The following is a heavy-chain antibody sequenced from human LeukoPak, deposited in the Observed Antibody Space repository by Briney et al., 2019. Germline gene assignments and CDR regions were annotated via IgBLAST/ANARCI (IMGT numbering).Heavy chain of an antibody. V-gene: IGHV1-69*13. CDR3: ATPQMSYYGSGTHYSYYYVDV. Sequence: SSVKVSCKASRGTFTRAAVSWVRQAPGQGLEWMGGVLPLSGTANYAQKFQGRVTITADESTNTAYMELNRLTFQDTAVYYCATPQMSYYGSGTHYSYYYVDVWGRGTAVTVSS. CDR2: VLPLSGTA. J-gene: IGHJ6*03. D-gene: IGHD3-10*01. CDR1: RGTFTRAA.